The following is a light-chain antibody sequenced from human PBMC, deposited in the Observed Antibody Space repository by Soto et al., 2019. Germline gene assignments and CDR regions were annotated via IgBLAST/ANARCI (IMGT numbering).Light chain of an antibody. CDR3: QQYNTYWYT. V-gene: IGKV1-5*01. CDR2: EAS. CDR1: QSIGRW. Sequence: DIQMTQSPSTVSASVGDRVTITCRASQSIGRWLAWYQQKPGKAPKLLIYEASTLERGVPPRFTGSGSGTEFTLIISSLQPDDFATYYCQQYNTYWYTFGQGSKLE. J-gene: IGKJ2*01.